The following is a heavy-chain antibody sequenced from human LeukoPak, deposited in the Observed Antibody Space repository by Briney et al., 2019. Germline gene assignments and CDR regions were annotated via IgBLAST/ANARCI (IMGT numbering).Heavy chain of an antibody. CDR2: IYYSGSI. V-gene: IGHV4-39*01. D-gene: IGHD5-24*01. CDR1: GGSISSSSYY. J-gene: IGHJ5*02. CDR3: ACLWRWLQLNWLDP. Sequence: SSETLSLTCTVSGGSISSSSYYWGWIRQPPGKGLEWIGSIYYSGSIYYNPSLKSRVTISVDTSKNQFSLKLSSVTAADTAVYYCACLWRWLQLNWLDPWGQGTLVTVSS.